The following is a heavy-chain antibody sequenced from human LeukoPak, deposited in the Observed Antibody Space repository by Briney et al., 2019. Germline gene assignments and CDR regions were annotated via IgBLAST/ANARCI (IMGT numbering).Heavy chain of an antibody. CDR1: GDSVSSNSAA. V-gene: IGHV6-1*01. J-gene: IGHJ3*02. CDR2: TYYRSKWYN. D-gene: IGHD6-13*01. Sequence: SQILSLTCAISGDSVSSNSAAWNWIRQSPSRGLGWLGRTYYRSKWYNDYAVSVKSRITINPDTSKNQFSLQLNSVTPEDTAVYYCARARDGYSSSWYLFSAFDIWGQGTMVTVSS. CDR3: ARARDGYSSSWYLFSAFDI.